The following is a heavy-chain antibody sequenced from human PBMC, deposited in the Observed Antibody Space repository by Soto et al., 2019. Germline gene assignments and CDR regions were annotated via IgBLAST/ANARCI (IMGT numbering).Heavy chain of an antibody. CDR2: LYYRGST. CDR3: ARWPQLEPRFDY. CDR1: GGSISSGGYY. V-gene: IGHV4-31*03. Sequence: QVQLQESGPVLVKPSQTLSLTCTVSGGSISSGGYYWSWIRQHPGKGLEWIGYLYYRGSTYYNPSLTSRVTISVDTSKIQCSPKLSSVTAADTAVYYCARWPQLEPRFDYWGQGNLVTVSS. J-gene: IGHJ4*02. D-gene: IGHD1-1*01.